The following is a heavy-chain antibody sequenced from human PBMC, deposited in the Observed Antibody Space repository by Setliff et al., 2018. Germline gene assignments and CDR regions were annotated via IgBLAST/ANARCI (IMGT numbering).Heavy chain of an antibody. D-gene: IGHD2-2*01. Sequence: ASVKVSCKASGYSFAKYALHWVRQAPGQRLEWMGWINAGNGNTKCSQNFQGRVTITRDTSASTAYVELSSLRSEDTAVYYCAREVLPLVREEAFYIWGQGTMVTVAS. CDR2: INAGNGNT. CDR1: GYSFAKYA. V-gene: IGHV1-3*01. J-gene: IGHJ3*02. CDR3: AREVLPLVREEAFYI.